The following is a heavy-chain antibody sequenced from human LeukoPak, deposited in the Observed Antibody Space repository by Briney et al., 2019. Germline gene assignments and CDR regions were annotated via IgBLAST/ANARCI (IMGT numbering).Heavy chain of an antibody. J-gene: IGHJ5*02. V-gene: IGHV1-24*01. CDR2: FDPEDGET. CDR1: GYTLTELS. Sequence: GASVKVSCKVSGYTLTELSMHWVRQAPGKGLEWMGGFDPEDGETIYAQKFQGRVTMTEDTSTDTAYMELSSLRSEDTAVYYCATGRGDGSGSFNWFDPWGQGTLVTVSS. D-gene: IGHD3-10*01. CDR3: ATGRGDGSGSFNWFDP.